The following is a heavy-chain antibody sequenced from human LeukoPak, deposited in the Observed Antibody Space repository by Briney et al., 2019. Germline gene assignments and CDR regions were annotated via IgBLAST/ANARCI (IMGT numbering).Heavy chain of an antibody. CDR2: IYPGDSDT. V-gene: IGHV5-51*01. Sequence: GESLKISCKGSGYSFTSYWIGWVRQMPGKGLEWMGIIYPGDSDTRYSPSFQGQVTISADKSISTAYLQWSSLKASDTAMYYCASAGYDFWSGTYGMDVWGQGTTVTVSS. CDR3: ASAGYDFWSGTYGMDV. CDR1: GYSFTSYW. D-gene: IGHD3-3*01. J-gene: IGHJ6*02.